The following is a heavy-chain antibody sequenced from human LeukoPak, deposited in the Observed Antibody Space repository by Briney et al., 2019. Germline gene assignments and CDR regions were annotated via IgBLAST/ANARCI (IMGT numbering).Heavy chain of an antibody. CDR2: IWYDGSNK. V-gene: IGHV3-33*01. D-gene: IGHD3-22*01. J-gene: IGHJ2*01. CDR1: GSTFSSYG. CDR3: ARGGVVVVTPFDL. Sequence: GRSLRLSCAASGSTFSSYGMHWVRQAPGKGLEWVAVIWYDGSNKYYADSVKGRFTISRDNSKNTLYLQMNSLRAEDTAVYYCARGGVVVVTPFDLWGRGTLVTVSS.